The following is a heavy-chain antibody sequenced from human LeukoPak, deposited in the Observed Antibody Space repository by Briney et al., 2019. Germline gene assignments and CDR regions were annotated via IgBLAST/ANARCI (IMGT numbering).Heavy chain of an antibody. Sequence: ASVKVSCRASGYTFSDYYMHWVRQAPGQGLEWMGWINPNSGGTNYAQKFQGRVTMTRDTSITTGYMELTRLRSDDTAVYYCARVRGGNNYHFGYWGQGTLVTVSS. CDR2: INPNSGGT. CDR3: ARVRGGNNYHFGY. D-gene: IGHD1-26*01. CDR1: GYTFSDYY. V-gene: IGHV1-2*02. J-gene: IGHJ4*02.